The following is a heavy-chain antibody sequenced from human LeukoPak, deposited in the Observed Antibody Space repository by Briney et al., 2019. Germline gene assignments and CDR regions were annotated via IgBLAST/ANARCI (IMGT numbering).Heavy chain of an antibody. CDR3: TADEDWNYARKDV. CDR2: IESEIDGGTT. D-gene: IGHD1-7*01. CDR1: GFTFNYAW. V-gene: IGHV3-15*04. J-gene: IGHJ6*02. Sequence: GGSLRLSCAASGFTFNYAWMSWVRQVPGKGLEWVGKIESEIDGGTTDYATPVKGRFTISRDDSKSTLYLQMNSLKIEDTAVYYCTADEDWNYARKDVWGQGATVIVSS.